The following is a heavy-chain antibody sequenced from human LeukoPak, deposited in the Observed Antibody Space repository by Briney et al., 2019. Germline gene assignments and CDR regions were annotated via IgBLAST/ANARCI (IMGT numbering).Heavy chain of an antibody. V-gene: IGHV3-21*01. CDR3: ARDKGITGRADY. J-gene: IGHJ4*02. D-gene: IGHD1-20*01. CDR2: ISSSSSYI. Sequence: GGSLRLSCAASGFTFSSYSMNWVRQAPGNGLDWVSSISSSSSYIYYADSVKGRFTISRDNAKNSLYLQMNSLRAEETAVYYCARDKGITGRADYWGQGTLVTVSS. CDR1: GFTFSSYS.